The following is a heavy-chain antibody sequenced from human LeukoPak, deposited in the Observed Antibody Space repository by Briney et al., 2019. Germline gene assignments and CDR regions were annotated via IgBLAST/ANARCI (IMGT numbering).Heavy chain of an antibody. D-gene: IGHD5-18*01. J-gene: IGHJ6*02. CDR3: AGLAKDLKRTAMVIGDDYYGIDV. Sequence: KASETLSLTCTVSGGSISSSSKFWGWIRQPPGKGLEWIGSLRPSTTTYYNSSLRSRVAISVDTSKNQFSLKLSSVTAADTAVYYCAGLAKDLKRTAMVIGDDYYGIDVWGQGTTVTVSS. V-gene: IGHV4-39*01. CDR2: LRPSTTT. CDR1: GGSISSSSKF.